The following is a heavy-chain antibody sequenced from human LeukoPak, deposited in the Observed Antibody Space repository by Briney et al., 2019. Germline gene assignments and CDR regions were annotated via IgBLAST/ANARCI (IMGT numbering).Heavy chain of an antibody. Sequence: GGSLRLSCATSGFTFSSNWMSWVRHAPWRGLEWVANIKPDGSAEYYAASVKGRFTVSRDNAKNSLYLQMTSLRVEDTAIYYCARANNSSWHNWGQGALVTVSS. CDR3: ARANNSSWHN. CDR2: IKPDGSAE. CDR1: GFTFSSNW. D-gene: IGHD2-15*01. V-gene: IGHV3-7*01. J-gene: IGHJ4*02.